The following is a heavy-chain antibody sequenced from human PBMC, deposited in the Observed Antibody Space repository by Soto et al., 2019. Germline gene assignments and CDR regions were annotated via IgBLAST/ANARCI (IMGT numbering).Heavy chain of an antibody. CDR2: IYYRGNT. J-gene: IGHJ6*02. CDR3: ARVVGGYYYGMDV. V-gene: IGHV4-59*12. CDR1: GGSISPNY. D-gene: IGHD2-2*01. Sequence: SETLSLTCTVSGGSISPNYWSWIRQSPGKGLEWIGYIYYRGNTNYNPSLMSRVTISVDTSKNQFSLKLSSVTAADTAVYYCARVVGGYYYGMDVWGQGTTVT.